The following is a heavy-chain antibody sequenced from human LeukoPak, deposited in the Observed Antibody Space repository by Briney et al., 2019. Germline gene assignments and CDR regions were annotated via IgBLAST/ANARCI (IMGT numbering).Heavy chain of an antibody. CDR3: ATDTGHGYFES. Sequence: GGSLRLSCAASGFIFSNYWMSWLRQAPGKGLEWVANIRQEGNKKNYVGSVEGRFTIYRDNVQNSVYLQMTSLRAEDTAVYYCATDTGHGYFESWGQGTLVTVSS. J-gene: IGHJ4*02. CDR1: GFIFSNYW. D-gene: IGHD4-17*01. CDR2: IRQEGNKK. V-gene: IGHV3-7*01.